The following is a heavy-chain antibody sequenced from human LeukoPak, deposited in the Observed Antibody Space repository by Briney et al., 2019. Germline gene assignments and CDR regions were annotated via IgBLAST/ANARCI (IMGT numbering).Heavy chain of an antibody. V-gene: IGHV4-59*01. D-gene: IGHD5-18*01. J-gene: IGHJ4*02. CDR3: ARLSRDTAMSLDY. CDR2: IYYSGST. CDR1: GGSISSYY. Sequence: SETLSLTCTVSGGSISSYYWSWIRQPPGKGLEWIGYIYYSGSTNYNPSLKSRVTISVDTSKNQFSLKLSSVTAADTAVYYCARLSRDTAMSLDYWGQGTLVTVSS.